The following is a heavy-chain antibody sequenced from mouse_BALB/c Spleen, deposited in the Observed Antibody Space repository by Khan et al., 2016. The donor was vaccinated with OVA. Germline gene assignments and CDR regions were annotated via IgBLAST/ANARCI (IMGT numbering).Heavy chain of an antibody. V-gene: IGHV1-80*01. Sequence: QMQLEESGAELVRPGSSVKISCKASGYVFSSYWMNWVKQRPGQGLEWIGQIYPGDGDTNYNGKFKDKATLTADKSSNTAYMQLSSLTSEDSAVYFCARSGYDYFAYWVQGTLVTVSA. D-gene: IGHD2-14*01. CDR2: IYPGDGDT. CDR1: GYVFSSYW. CDR3: ARSGYDYFAY. J-gene: IGHJ3*01.